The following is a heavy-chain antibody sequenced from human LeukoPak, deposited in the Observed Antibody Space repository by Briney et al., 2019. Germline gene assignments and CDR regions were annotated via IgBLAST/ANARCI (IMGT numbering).Heavy chain of an antibody. CDR1: GFTFSSYA. CDR2: ISSSSRYI. J-gene: IGHJ3*02. CDR3: ASYGDYNDAFDI. V-gene: IGHV3-21*01. Sequence: GRSLRLSCAASGFTFSSYAMHWVRQAPGKGLEWVSSISSSSRYIYYEDSVKGRFTISRDNAKNSLYLQMNSLRAEDTAVYYCASYGDYNDAFDIWGQGTMVTVSS. D-gene: IGHD4-17*01.